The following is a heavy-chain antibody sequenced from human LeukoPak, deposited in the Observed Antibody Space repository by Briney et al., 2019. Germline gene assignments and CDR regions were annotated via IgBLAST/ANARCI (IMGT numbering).Heavy chain of an antibody. CDR2: IGTVADT. D-gene: IGHD3-16*01. Sequence: PGGSLRLSCAASGFNFNNYDFHWVRQVAGKRLEWVAGIGTVADTFYPDSVMGRFTISRENAKNSFYLQMNSLRARDTAVYYFTRGWGGHGRSGGALDFWGQGILVTVSS. J-gene: IGHJ4*02. CDR1: GFNFNNYD. V-gene: IGHV3-13*01. CDR3: TRGWGGHGRSGGALDF.